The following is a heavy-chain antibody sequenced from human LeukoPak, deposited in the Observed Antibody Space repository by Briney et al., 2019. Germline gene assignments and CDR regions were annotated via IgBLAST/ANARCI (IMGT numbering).Heavy chain of an antibody. CDR3: AKQLGYCSDGSCYFPY. Sequence: GGSLRLSCAASGFTFSSSAMSWVRQAPGKGLEWVSAISNNGGYTYYADSVRGRFTISRDNSKSTLCLQMNSLRAEDTAVYYCAKQLGYCSDGSCYFPYWGQGTLVTVSS. CDR2: ISNNGGYT. D-gene: IGHD2-15*01. J-gene: IGHJ4*02. V-gene: IGHV3-23*01. CDR1: GFTFSSSA.